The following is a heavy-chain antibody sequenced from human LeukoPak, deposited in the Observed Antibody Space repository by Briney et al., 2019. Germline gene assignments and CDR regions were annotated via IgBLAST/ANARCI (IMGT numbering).Heavy chain of an antibody. V-gene: IGHV4-34*01. J-gene: IGHJ4*02. CDR2: INHSGST. CDR3: ARWGKGAMVTRPLDY. D-gene: IGHD5-18*01. Sequence: SETLSLTCAVYGGSFSGYYWSWIRQPPGKGLEWIGEINHSGSTNYNPSLKSRVTISVDTSKNQFSQKLSSVTAADTAVYYCARWGKGAMVTRPLDYWGQGTLVTVSS. CDR1: GGSFSGYY.